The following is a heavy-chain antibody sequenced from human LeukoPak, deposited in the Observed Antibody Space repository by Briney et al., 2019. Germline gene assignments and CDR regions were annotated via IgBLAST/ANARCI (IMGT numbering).Heavy chain of an antibody. CDR2: IWHDGGRK. V-gene: IGHV3-33*01. Sequence: GGSLRLSCVVSGFTFSTHGFHWVRQAPGKGLEWVSVIWHDGGRKEYADSVRGRFTISRDNSNLYLQMNSLRAEDTAIYYCARNIGNSGFNLDYWGQGTPVTVSS. J-gene: IGHJ4*02. CDR1: GFTFSTHG. CDR3: ARNIGNSGFNLDY. D-gene: IGHD5-12*01.